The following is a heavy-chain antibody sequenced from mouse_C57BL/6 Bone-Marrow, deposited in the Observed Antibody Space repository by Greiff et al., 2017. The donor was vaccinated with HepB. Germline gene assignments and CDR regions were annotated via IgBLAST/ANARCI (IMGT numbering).Heavy chain of an antibody. CDR3: ARSRAYYCDL. D-gene: IGHD2-13*01. CDR1: GYAFSSYW. J-gene: IGHJ3*02. Sequence: QVHVKQSGPELVKPGASVKISCKASGYAFSSYWMNWVKQRPGKGLEWIGRIYPGDGDTNYNGKFKGKATLTADKSTSKAYMQRSSLTAEDSAVYFCARSRAYYCDLWGQGTLVTVSA. V-gene: IGHV1-82*01. CDR2: IYPGDGDT.